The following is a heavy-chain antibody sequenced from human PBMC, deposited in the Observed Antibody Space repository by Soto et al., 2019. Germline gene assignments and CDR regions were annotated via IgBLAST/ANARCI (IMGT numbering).Heavy chain of an antibody. CDR1: GGSISSYY. CDR2: IYYSGST. J-gene: IGHJ4*02. V-gene: IGHV4-59*08. CDR3: ARSHIVPGLFMYPYDY. D-gene: IGHD5-12*01. Sequence: SETLSLTCTVSGGSISSYYWSWIRQPPGKGLEWIGYIYYSGSTNYNPSLKSRVTISVDTSKNQFSLKLSSVTAADTAVYYCARSHIVPGLFMYPYDYWGQGTLVTVSS.